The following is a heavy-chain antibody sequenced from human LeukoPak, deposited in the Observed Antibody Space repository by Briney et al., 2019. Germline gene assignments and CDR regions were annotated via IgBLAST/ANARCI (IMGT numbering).Heavy chain of an antibody. V-gene: IGHV3-72*01. CDR3: VRVGSVAGSDYLDY. CDR2: SRNKAKSYTT. Sequence: GGSLSLSCAVSGLTFSDHFLDWVRQAPGKGLEWVGRSRNKAKSYTTEYAASVKGRFTISRDDSKNSLYLQMNSLKTEDTAVYYCVRVGSVAGSDYLDYWGQGTLVTVSP. D-gene: IGHD6-19*01. J-gene: IGHJ4*02. CDR1: GLTFSDHF.